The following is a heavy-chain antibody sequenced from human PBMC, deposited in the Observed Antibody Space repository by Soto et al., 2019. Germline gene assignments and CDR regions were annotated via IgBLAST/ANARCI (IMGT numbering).Heavy chain of an antibody. Sequence: SETLSVTCTVSGGSISSYYWSWIRPPPGKGLEWIGYIYFRGTTNYNPSLKSRVTMSADTSKNQFSLKLNSVTAADTAVYYCARMNYYDTSGYPFDYWGQGMMVTSPQ. CDR3: ARMNYYDTSGYPFDY. CDR2: IYFRGTT. CDR1: GGSISSYY. V-gene: IGHV4-59*01. D-gene: IGHD3-22*01. J-gene: IGHJ4*02.